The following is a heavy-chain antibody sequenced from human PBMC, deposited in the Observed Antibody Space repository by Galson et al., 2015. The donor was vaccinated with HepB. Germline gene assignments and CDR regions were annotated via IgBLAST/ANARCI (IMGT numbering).Heavy chain of an antibody. J-gene: IGHJ6*02. D-gene: IGHD4-17*01. CDR2: ISYDGSNK. Sequence: SLRLSCAASGFTFSSYAMHWVRQAPGKGLEWVAVISYDGSNKYYADSVKGRFTISRDNSKNTLYLQMNSLRAEDTAVYYCARDGSTVTMDYYYGMDVWGQGTTVTVSS. V-gene: IGHV3-30-3*01. CDR1: GFTFSSYA. CDR3: ARDGSTVTMDYYYGMDV.